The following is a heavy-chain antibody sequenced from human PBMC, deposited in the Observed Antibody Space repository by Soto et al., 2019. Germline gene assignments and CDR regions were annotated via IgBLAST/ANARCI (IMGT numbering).Heavy chain of an antibody. CDR2: IXXXGXDX. D-gene: IGHD2-2*01. V-gene: IGHV3-23*01. CDR3: AKGGLLPRANRWF. CDR1: GFTFRNYP. Sequence: PGGTLRLSCAASGFTFRNYPMTWVRQAPGKGLDWXSTIXXXGXDXXXPXXXXGRVTISRDNSKNTLYLQINSLRAEDTAVYYCAKGGLLPRANRWFWGPGTLVTVSS. J-gene: IGHJ1*01.